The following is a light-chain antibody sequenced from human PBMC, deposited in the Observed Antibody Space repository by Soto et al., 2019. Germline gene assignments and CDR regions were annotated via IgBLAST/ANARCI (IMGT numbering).Light chain of an antibody. CDR2: GAS. CDR3: QQYNNWPPIT. Sequence: EIVLTQSPATLSVYPGERASLSCRASQSVSSNLAWYQQKPGQAPRLLIYGASTRATGIPARFSGSGSGTEFTLTISSLQSEDFAVYYCQQYNNWPPITFGQGTRLEIK. J-gene: IGKJ5*01. V-gene: IGKV3D-15*01. CDR1: QSVSSN.